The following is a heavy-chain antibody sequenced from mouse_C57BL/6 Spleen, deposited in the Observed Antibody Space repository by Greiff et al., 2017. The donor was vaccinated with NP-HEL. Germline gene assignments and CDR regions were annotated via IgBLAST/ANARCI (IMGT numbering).Heavy chain of an antibody. CDR3: ARRDSKAMDY. D-gene: IGHD3-3*01. CDR2: ISGGGGNT. J-gene: IGHJ4*01. Sequence: EVNVVESGGGLVKPGGSLKLSCAASGFTFSSYTMSWVRQTPEKRLEWVATISGGGGNTYYPDSVKGRFTISRDNAKNTLYLQMSSLRSEDTALYYCARRDSKAMDYWGQGTSVTVSS. V-gene: IGHV5-9*01. CDR1: GFTFSSYT.